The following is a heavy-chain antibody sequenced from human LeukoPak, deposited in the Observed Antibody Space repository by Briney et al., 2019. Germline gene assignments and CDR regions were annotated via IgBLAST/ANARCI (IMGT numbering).Heavy chain of an antibody. Sequence: PGGSLRLSCAASGFTFSSYEMNWVRQAPGKGLEWVSYISSSGSTIYYADSVKGRFTISRDNAKNSLYLQMNSLRAEGTAVYYCASGYCSGGSCYSGWGQGTLVTVSS. CDR1: GFTFSSYE. J-gene: IGHJ4*02. V-gene: IGHV3-48*03. CDR2: ISSSGSTI. CDR3: ASGYCSGGSCYSG. D-gene: IGHD2-15*01.